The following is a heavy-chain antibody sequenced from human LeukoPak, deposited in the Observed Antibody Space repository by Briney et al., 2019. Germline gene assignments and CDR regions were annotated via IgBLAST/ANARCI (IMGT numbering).Heavy chain of an antibody. Sequence: PGGSLRLSCAASGFTVSSNYMSWVRHAPGKGLEWVSIIYSGGNTYYADSVKGRFTISRDNSKNTLYLQMNSLRAEDTAVYYCARHLYFDYWGQGTLVTVSS. V-gene: IGHV3-53*01. CDR3: ARHLYFDY. CDR1: GFTVSSNY. CDR2: IYSGGNT. J-gene: IGHJ4*02.